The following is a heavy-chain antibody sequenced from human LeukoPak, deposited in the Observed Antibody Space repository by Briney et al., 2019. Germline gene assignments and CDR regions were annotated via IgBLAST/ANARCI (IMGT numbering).Heavy chain of an antibody. CDR1: GYTFTGYY. J-gene: IGHJ6*02. Sequence: ASVKVSCKASGYTFTGYYMHWVRQAPGQGLERMGWINPNSGGTNYAQKFQGRVTMTRDTSISTAYMELSRLRSDDTAVYYCARDSVVEPDYYYGMDVWGQGTTVTVSS. D-gene: IGHD2-2*01. CDR3: ARDSVVEPDYYYGMDV. V-gene: IGHV1-2*02. CDR2: INPNSGGT.